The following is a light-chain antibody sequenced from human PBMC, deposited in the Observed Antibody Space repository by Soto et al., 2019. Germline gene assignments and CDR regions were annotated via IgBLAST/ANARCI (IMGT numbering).Light chain of an antibody. CDR1: SSDVGGYNY. CDR3: SSFAGGGNPVL. CDR2: EVT. J-gene: IGLJ2*01. V-gene: IGLV2-8*01. Sequence: QSVLTQPPSASGSLGQSVTISCTGTSSDVGGYNYVSWHQQHPGKAPKVMIYEVTKWPPGVPDRFSGSKSGNTASLTVSGLQAEDEADYYCSSFAGGGNPVLLGGGTKLTVL.